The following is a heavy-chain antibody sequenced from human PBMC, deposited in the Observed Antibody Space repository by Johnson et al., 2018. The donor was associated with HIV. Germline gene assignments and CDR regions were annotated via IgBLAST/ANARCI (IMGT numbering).Heavy chain of an antibody. CDR2: ISSSGNTI. J-gene: IGHJ3*02. CDR1: GFTFSNAW. Sequence: VQLVESGGGVVRPGGSLRLSCAASGFTFSNAWMSWVRQAPGKGLEWVSYISSSGNTIYNADSVKGQFTSSRDNAKNSLYVQMNSLRAEDTAVYYCARDPAGHRDDAFDIWGQGTMVTVSS. CDR3: ARDPAGHRDDAFDI. V-gene: IGHV3-48*04.